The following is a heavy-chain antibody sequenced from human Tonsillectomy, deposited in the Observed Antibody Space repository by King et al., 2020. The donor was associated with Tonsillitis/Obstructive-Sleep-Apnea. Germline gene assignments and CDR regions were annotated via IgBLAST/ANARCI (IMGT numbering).Heavy chain of an antibody. J-gene: IGHJ4*02. D-gene: IGHD6-13*01. CDR1: VFSLSTTRVV. V-gene: IGHV2-5*02. CDR2: IYCDDNN. CDR3: AHRRIAAAGTIFDY. Sequence: TLKESGPTLVKPTQTLTLTCTFSVFSLSTTRVVVGWVRQPPGKALDWLALIYCDDNNHYSPSLKNRLTDTKDTSKNQVVLTVTNMDPVDTATYYCAHRRIAAAGTIFDYWGQGTLVTVAS.